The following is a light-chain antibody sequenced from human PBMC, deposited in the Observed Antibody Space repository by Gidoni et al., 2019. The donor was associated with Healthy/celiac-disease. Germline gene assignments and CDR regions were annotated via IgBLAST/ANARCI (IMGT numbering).Light chain of an antibody. CDR2: DGS. V-gene: IGLV3-21*02. CDR3: QVWDSSSDHHV. Sequence: SYVLTQPPSVSVAPGQTARITCGGNNIGSKSVHWYQQKPGQAPVLVVYDGSDRPSGSPERFSGSNSGNTATLTISRVEAGDEADYYCQVWDSSSDHHVFGTGTKVTVL. CDR1: NIGSKS. J-gene: IGLJ1*01.